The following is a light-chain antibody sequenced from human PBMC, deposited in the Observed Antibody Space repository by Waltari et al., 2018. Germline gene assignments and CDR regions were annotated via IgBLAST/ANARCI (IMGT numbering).Light chain of an antibody. V-gene: IGLV2-8*01. CDR3: SSYGGKNNLI. J-gene: IGLJ2*01. CDR1: PSDIGGYKF. CDR2: DVS. Sequence: QSALTQPPSASGSPGQSVTISCTGTPSDIGGYKFVSWFQQHPGKAHKLVIYDVSERPSGFPDRFSGSKSGSTATLTVSGLQAEDEADYYCSSYGGKNNLIFGGGTTLTVL.